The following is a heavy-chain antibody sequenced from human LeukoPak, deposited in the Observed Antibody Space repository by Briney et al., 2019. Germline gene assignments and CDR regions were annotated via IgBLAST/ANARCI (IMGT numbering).Heavy chain of an antibody. D-gene: IGHD6-13*01. J-gene: IGHJ4*02. V-gene: IGHV4-34*01. CDR1: GGSFSGYY. CDR2: INHSGST. CDR3: ASDLGYSSSWSFDY. Sequence: PSETLSLTCAVYGGSFSGYYWSWIRQPPGKGLEWLGEINHSGSTNYNPSLKSRVTISVDTSKNQFSLKLSSVTAADTAVYYCASDLGYSSSWSFDYWGQGTLVTVSS.